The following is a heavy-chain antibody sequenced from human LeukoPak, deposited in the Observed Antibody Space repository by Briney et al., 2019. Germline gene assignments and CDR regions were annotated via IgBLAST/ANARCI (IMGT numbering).Heavy chain of an antibody. CDR3: ARGRPIRYDILTGYPPSFDF. CDR1: GYTFTGYY. CDR2: INLNSGGT. V-gene: IGHV1-2*02. D-gene: IGHD3-9*01. Sequence: ASVKVSCKASGYTFTGYYIHWVRQAPGQGLEWLGWINLNSGGTNYAQKFQARVTMTRDTSISTAYMELNRLTSDDTAVYYCARGRPIRYDILTGYPPSFDFWGQGTLVTVSS. J-gene: IGHJ4*02.